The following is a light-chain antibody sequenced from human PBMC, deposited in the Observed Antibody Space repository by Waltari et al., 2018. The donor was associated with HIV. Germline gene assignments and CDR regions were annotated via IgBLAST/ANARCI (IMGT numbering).Light chain of an antibody. CDR2: KIY. Sequence: TVLTQTPLVSLALGQSASISCKSSENLEHHDGNVYLSWLHQRPGQPPRLLLYKIYKRFSGVPERFSGSGTGTDFTLKISRVEAEDVGVYYCMQATQFPRTLGPGTTVEI. CDR3: MQATQFPRT. CDR1: ENLEHHDGNVY. V-gene: IGKV2-24*01. J-gene: IGKJ4*02.